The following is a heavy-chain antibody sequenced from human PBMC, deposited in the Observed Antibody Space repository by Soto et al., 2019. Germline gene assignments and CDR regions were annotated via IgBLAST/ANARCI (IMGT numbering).Heavy chain of an antibody. CDR2: INAGNGNT. CDR3: ARGMITFGGVIAPDFAY. D-gene: IGHD3-16*02. CDR1: GYTFTSYA. Sequence: QVQLVQSGAEVKKPGASVKVSCKASGYTFTSYAMHWVRQAPGQRLEWMGWINAGNGNTKYSQKFQGRVTITRDTSASTAYMELSSLRSEDTAVYYCARGMITFGGVIAPDFAYWGQGTLVTVSS. J-gene: IGHJ4*02. V-gene: IGHV1-3*01.